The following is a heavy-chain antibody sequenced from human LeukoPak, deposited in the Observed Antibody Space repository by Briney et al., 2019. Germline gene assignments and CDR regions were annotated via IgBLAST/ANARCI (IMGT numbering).Heavy chain of an antibody. D-gene: IGHD3/OR15-3a*01. Sequence: SETLSLTCTVSGGSISSNYWSWIRQPLGKGLEWIGYIYYSGSTNYNPSLKSRVTISVDTAKNQVSLNLTSVTAADTAVYYCARQSADFWTDYAKNWFDPWGLGTLVTVSS. CDR2: IYYSGST. V-gene: IGHV4-59*01. CDR3: ARQSADFWTDYAKNWFDP. J-gene: IGHJ5*02. CDR1: GGSISSNY.